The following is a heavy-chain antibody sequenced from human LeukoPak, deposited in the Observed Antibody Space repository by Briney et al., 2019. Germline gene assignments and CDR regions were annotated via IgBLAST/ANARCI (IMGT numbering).Heavy chain of an antibody. J-gene: IGHJ4*02. Sequence: ASVKVSCKPSGYTFTSYGINWVRQAPGQGLEWMGWISTYNGNTNYAQKLQGRVTLTTETSTSTAYMELRSLRSDDTAVYYCARRGRIAVAGTVRYYFDYWGQGTLVTVSS. CDR2: ISTYNGNT. V-gene: IGHV1-18*01. CDR3: ARRGRIAVAGTVRYYFDY. CDR1: GYTFTSYG. D-gene: IGHD6-19*01.